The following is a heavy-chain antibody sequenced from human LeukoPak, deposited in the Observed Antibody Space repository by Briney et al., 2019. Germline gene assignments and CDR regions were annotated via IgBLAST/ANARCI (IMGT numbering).Heavy chain of an antibody. CDR2: IKSKTDGGTT. V-gene: IGHV3-15*07. CDR3: TTDPYDSSGYYPDY. D-gene: IGHD3-22*01. Sequence: GGSLRLSWAASGFTFSNAWMNWVRQAPGKGLEWVGRIKSKTDGGTTDYAAPVKGRFTISRDDSKNTLYLQMNSLKTEDTAVYYCTTDPYDSSGYYPDYWGQGTLVTVSS. CDR1: GFTFSNAW. J-gene: IGHJ4*02.